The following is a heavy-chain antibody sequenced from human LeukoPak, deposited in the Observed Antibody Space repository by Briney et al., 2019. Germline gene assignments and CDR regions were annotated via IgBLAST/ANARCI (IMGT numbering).Heavy chain of an antibody. V-gene: IGHV3-74*01. Sequence: GGSLRLSCAASGFTFSSYWMHWVRQAPGKGLVWVSRIKTDGSSTTYADSVKGRFTISRDNAKNTLYLQMNSLRVDDTGVYYCGSEAALGYWGQGTLVTVSS. CDR1: GFTFSSYW. CDR2: IKTDGSST. CDR3: GSEAALGY. D-gene: IGHD6-13*01. J-gene: IGHJ4*02.